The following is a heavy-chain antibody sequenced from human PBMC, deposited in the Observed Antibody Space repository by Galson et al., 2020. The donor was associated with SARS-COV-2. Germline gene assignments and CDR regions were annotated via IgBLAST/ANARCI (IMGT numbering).Heavy chain of an antibody. D-gene: IGHD2-15*01. V-gene: IGHV3-7*03. Sequence: GESLKISCAASGFTFRIYWMSWVRQAPGKGLEWVANIKHEGSEKYYVDSVKGRFTISRDNAKNSLHLQMNSLRVDDTAVYYCVRVDCSGGSCYPGNYWGQGTRVTVSS. CDR3: VRVDCSGGSCYPGNY. J-gene: IGHJ4*02. CDR1: GFTFRIYW. CDR2: IKHEGSEK.